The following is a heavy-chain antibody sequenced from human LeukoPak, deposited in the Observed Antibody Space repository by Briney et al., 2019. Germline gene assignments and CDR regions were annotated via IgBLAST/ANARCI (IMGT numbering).Heavy chain of an antibody. CDR3: ARHGNGLDIGDYYYYSFQH. V-gene: IGHV4-61*02. CDR1: GGSISSGSYY. Sequence: PSQTLSLTCTVSGGSISSGSYYWSWIRQPAGKGLEWIGRIYTSGSTNYNPSLKSRVTISVDTSKNQFSSRLRSVTAADTAVYYCARHGNGLDIGDYYYYSFQHWGQGTLVTVSS. J-gene: IGHJ1*01. D-gene: IGHD3-22*01. CDR2: IYTSGST.